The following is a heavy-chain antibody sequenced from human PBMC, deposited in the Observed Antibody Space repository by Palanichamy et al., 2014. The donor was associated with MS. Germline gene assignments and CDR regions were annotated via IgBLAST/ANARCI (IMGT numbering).Heavy chain of an antibody. CDR3: ARRRGVSYGDFVD. CDR1: GFTFTNHA. J-gene: IGHJ4*02. CDR2: ITDGGTST. Sequence: EVQLVESGGGLVQPGGSLRLSCAASGFTFTNHAMSWVRQAPGKGLDWVSAITDGGTSTNYADSVKGRFTVSRDNSENTLYLQMNSPRVEDTAVYYCARRRGVSYGDFVDWGQGTLVIVSS. V-gene: IGHV3-23*04. D-gene: IGHD4-17*01.